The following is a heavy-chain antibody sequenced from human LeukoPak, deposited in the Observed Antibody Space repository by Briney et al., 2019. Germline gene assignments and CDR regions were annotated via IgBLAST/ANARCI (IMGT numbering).Heavy chain of an antibody. V-gene: IGHV1-18*01. CDR2: ISAYNGNT. CDR3: ARVRGYYYDSSGYSFDY. Sequence: GASVKVSCKASGYTFTSYGISWVRQAPGQGLEWMGWISAYNGNTNYAQKLQGRVTMTTDTSTSTAYMELRSLRSDDTAVYYCARVRGYYYDSSGYSFDYWGQGTLVTVSS. J-gene: IGHJ4*02. CDR1: GYTFTSYG. D-gene: IGHD3-22*01.